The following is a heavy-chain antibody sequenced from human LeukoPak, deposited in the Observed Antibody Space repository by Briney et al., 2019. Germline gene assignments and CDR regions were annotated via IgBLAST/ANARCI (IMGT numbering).Heavy chain of an antibody. CDR2: IYISGGT. Sequence: SETLPLTCTVSGGSISNYYWSWIRQPPGKGLEWIGYIYISGGTNYNPSLKSRVTISLDTSKKQFSLKLTSVTAADTAVYYCARRGAGATYNWFDPWGQGTLVTVSS. CDR1: GGSISNYY. J-gene: IGHJ5*02. V-gene: IGHV4-59*08. CDR3: ARRGAGATYNWFDP. D-gene: IGHD1-26*01.